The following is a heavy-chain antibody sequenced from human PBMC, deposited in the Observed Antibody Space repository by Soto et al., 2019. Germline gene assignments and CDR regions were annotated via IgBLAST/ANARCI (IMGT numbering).Heavy chain of an antibody. CDR1: GFTFDIFA. Sequence: EVQLLESGGGLVQPGGSLRLSCVASGFTFDIFAMSWVRQAPGQGLEWVAGLNGGGGETFYADSVKRRFTVTRDNSKNTMFLEMRNVRADDTAVYSCAKDRESTAVPWYVDHWGQGSLVIVSS. J-gene: IGHJ4*02. V-gene: IGHV3-23*01. D-gene: IGHD2-8*02. CDR2: LNGGGGET. CDR3: AKDRESTAVPWYVDH.